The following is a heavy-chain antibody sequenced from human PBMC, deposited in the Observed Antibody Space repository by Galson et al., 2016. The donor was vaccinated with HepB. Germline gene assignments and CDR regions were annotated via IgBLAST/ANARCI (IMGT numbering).Heavy chain of an antibody. Sequence: SETLSLTCTVPGDSIRSSLWSWLRQPPGKGLEWIGYIFHSGSTNYNPALKSRVTISVDTSKKQFSLKLTSVTGADTAVYYCARDFSRDSGYDSVVRFYYWGQGTLVTVSS. CDR2: IFHSGST. D-gene: IGHD5-12*01. CDR1: GDSIRSSL. CDR3: ARDFSRDSGYDSVVRFYY. J-gene: IGHJ4*02. V-gene: IGHV4-59*01.